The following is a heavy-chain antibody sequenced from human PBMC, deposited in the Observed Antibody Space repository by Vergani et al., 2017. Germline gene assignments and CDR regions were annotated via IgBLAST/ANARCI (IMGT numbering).Heavy chain of an antibody. V-gene: IGHV3-7*03. CDR3: VRDQVTMLRGSDALDI. J-gene: IGHJ3*02. Sequence: VQLVESGGGLVKPGGSLRLSCAASGFTFSDYYMSWIRQAPGKGLEWVANIKQDGSEEFYVDSVKGRFTISRDDSKSIAYLQMNNLQTEDTAMYYCVRDQVTMLRGSDALDIWGQGTMVTVSS. D-gene: IGHD3-10*01. CDR2: IKQDGSEE. CDR1: GFTFSDYY.